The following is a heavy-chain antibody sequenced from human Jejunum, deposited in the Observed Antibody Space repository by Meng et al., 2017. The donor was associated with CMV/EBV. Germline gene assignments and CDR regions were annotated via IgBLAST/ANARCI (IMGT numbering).Heavy chain of an antibody. CDR3: ARDLAVGRIWFDP. CDR1: GLHVRGNG. CDR2: IWYHGREA. Sequence: AVSGLHVRGNGVHWVSKAPGKGREWVADIWYHGREAYYADSVRGRFTISRDDSKNTVYLQMNSLRDEDTAVYYCARDLAVGRIWFDPWGQGTLVTVSS. J-gene: IGHJ5*02. D-gene: IGHD6-19*01. V-gene: IGHV3-33*01.